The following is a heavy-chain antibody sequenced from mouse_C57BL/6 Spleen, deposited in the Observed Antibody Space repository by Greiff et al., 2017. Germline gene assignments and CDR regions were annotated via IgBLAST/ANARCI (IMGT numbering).Heavy chain of an antibody. Sequence: QVQLQQSGAELVRPGSSVKLSCKASGYTFTSYWMHWVKQRPIQGLEWIGNIDPSDSETHYNQKFKDKATLTVDKSSSTAYMQLSSLTSEYSAVYYCARRSPYFDYWGQGTTLTVSS. CDR2: IDPSDSET. V-gene: IGHV1-52*01. CDR1: GYTFTSYW. J-gene: IGHJ2*01. CDR3: ARRSPYFDY.